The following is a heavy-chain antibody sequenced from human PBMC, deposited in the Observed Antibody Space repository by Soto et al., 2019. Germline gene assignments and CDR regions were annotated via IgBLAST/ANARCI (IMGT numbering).Heavy chain of an antibody. CDR2: FDPEDGET. V-gene: IGHV1-24*01. CDR1: GYTLTELS. Sequence: ASVKVSCKVSGYTLTELSMHWVRRAPGKGLEWMGGFDPEDGETIYAQKFQGRVTMTEDTSTDTAYMELSSLRSEDTAVYYCATGIGFWSGYSTAPHATEYFQHWGQGTLVTVSS. D-gene: IGHD3-3*01. J-gene: IGHJ1*01. CDR3: ATGIGFWSGYSTAPHATEYFQH.